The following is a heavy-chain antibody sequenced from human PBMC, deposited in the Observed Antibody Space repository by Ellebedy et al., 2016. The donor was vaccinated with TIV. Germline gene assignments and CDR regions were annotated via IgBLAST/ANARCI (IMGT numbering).Heavy chain of an antibody. J-gene: IGHJ1*01. CDR3: ASGRRVGDFWSGYLSEYFQH. D-gene: IGHD3-3*01. Sequence: ASVKVSXKASGYTFTSYYMHWVRQAPGQGLEWMGIINPSGGSTSYAQKFQGRVTITADESTSTAYMELSSLRSEDTAVYYCASGRRVGDFWSGYLSEYFQHWGQGTLVTVSS. V-gene: IGHV1-46*01. CDR2: INPSGGST. CDR1: GYTFTSYY.